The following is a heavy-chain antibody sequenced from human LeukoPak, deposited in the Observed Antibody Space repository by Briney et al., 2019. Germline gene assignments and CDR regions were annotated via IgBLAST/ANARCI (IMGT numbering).Heavy chain of an antibody. D-gene: IGHD2-15*01. V-gene: IGHV3-23*01. Sequence: GPLRLSCAASGFTFSSYSMTWVRQAPGRGLEWVSLVTNKGGRTFYADSVKGRFTISRDNSKDTLYLQMNSLRAEDTAVYYCAKSSRRGYCSGGSCPRSEYFQHWGQGTLVTVSS. CDR2: VTNKGGRT. J-gene: IGHJ1*01. CDR1: GFTFSSYS. CDR3: AKSSRRGYCSGGSCPRSEYFQH.